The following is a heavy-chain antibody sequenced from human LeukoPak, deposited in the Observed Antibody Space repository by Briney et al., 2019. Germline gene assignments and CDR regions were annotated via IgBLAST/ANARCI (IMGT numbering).Heavy chain of an antibody. D-gene: IGHD5-24*01. CDR2: ISSSSDFI. CDR3: AREGRDGYSFDY. Sequence: PGGSLRLSCAASGFTFSSYSLTWVRQAPGRGLEWVSSISSSSDFINYADSVKGRFTISRDNAKNSLYLKMNSLRAEDTAVYFCAREGRDGYSFDYWGQGTLVTVSS. V-gene: IGHV3-21*01. J-gene: IGHJ4*02. CDR1: GFTFSSYS.